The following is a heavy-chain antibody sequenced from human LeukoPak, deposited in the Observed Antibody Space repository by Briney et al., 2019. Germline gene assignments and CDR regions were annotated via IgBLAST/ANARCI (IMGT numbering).Heavy chain of an antibody. V-gene: IGHV4-4*07. D-gene: IGHD1-26*01. CDR1: GGSISSYY. CDR3: ARENSGSYREFDY. Sequence: SETLSLTCIVSGGSISSYYWSWIRQPAGKGLEWIGRIYTSGSTNYNASLKSRVSMSVDTSKNQFSLKLSSVTAADTAVFYCARENSGSYREFDYWGQGTLVTVSS. J-gene: IGHJ4*02. CDR2: IYTSGST.